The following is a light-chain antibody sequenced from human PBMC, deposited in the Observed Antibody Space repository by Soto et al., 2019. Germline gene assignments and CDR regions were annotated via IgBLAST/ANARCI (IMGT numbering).Light chain of an antibody. Sequence: EIVMTQSPATLSVSPGERATLSCRASQSLSSDLAWYQQKVGQAPRLLIYGASTRATGIPARYSGSGSGTEFNFTISSLQSEDFAVYYCQHYGGSFIFGPGTKVDIK. CDR2: GAS. CDR3: QHYGGSFI. CDR1: QSLSSD. V-gene: IGKV3-15*01. J-gene: IGKJ3*01.